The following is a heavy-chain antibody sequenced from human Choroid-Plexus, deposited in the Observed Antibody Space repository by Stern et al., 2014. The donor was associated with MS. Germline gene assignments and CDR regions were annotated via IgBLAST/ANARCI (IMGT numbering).Heavy chain of an antibody. CDR3: AKDRQYLTYFFDH. Sequence: VQLVESGGGVVKPGRPRRLSWVVSGFTFGSWAMHWVRQAPGKGLEWVAGVSYDGSNKYYADSVKVRFTISRDNSQNTLYMQMSSLRPEDTAVYYCAKDRQYLTYFFDHWGQGSLVTVSS. J-gene: IGHJ5*02. V-gene: IGHV3-30*18. D-gene: IGHD2/OR15-2a*01. CDR2: VSYDGSNK. CDR1: GFTFGSWA.